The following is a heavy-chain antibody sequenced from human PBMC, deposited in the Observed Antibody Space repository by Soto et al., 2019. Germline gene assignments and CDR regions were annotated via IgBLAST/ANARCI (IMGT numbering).Heavy chain of an antibody. J-gene: IGHJ4*02. CDR2: ISGSGGSA. V-gene: IGHV3-23*01. CDR1: GFTFSNYA. Sequence: EVQLLESGGGLVQPGGSLRLSCAASGFTFSNYAMSWVRQAPGKGLECVSVISGSGGSASYADSVKGRFTISRDNSKSTLDLQMNSLRAEDTAVYHCAKATTGYFVYWGQGTLVTVSS. D-gene: IGHD1-1*01. CDR3: AKATTGYFVY.